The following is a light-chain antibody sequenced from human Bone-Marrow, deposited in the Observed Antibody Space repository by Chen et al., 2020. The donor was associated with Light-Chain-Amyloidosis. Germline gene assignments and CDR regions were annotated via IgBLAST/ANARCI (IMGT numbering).Light chain of an antibody. CDR3: CSYAGSSTLV. Sequence: QSALTQPASVSGSPGQSITISCTGTSSDVGSYNLVSWYQQHPGKAPQLMIYEVTKRPSGVSNRFSGSKSGNTSSLTISGLQTAEEADYYCCSYAGSSTLVFGGGTKLTVL. CDR1: SSDVGSYNL. CDR2: EVT. V-gene: IGLV2-23*02. J-gene: IGLJ2*01.